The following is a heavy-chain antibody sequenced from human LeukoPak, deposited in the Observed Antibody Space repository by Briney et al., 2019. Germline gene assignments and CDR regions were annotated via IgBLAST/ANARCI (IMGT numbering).Heavy chain of an antibody. CDR1: GFTFSWYV. V-gene: IGHV3-64*04. J-gene: IGHJ4*02. CDR2: ISKNGGNT. D-gene: IGHD3-22*01. CDR3: AREWLQQKFEY. Sequence: GGSLRLSCLGSGFTFSWYVMNWVRQAPGRGLEYVSAISKNGGNTYYVDSVKGRFTISRDNSENTLYLQMNSLRVEDTAVYYCAREWLQQKFEYWGQGTLVTASS.